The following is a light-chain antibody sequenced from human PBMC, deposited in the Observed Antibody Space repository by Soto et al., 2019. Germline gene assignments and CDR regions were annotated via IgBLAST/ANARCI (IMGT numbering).Light chain of an antibody. CDR2: EVS. CDR3: CSYTGXSASYV. V-gene: IGLV2-23*02. CDR1: SSDVGSNNL. Sequence: QSALSQPASVSGSPGQSITISCTGTSSDVGSNNLVSWYQQHPGKAPKLMIYEVSKRPSGISNRFSGSKSGNTASLTISGLQAEDEADYYCCSYTGXSASYVFRAGTKVPVL. J-gene: IGLJ1*01.